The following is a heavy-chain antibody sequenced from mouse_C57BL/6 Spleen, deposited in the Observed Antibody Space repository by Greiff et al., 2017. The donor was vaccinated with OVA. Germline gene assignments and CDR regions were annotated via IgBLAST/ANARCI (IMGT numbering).Heavy chain of an antibody. CDR2: IDPSDSET. CDR1: GYTFTSYW. CDR3: ARGDGYSYYFDY. Sequence: QVQLQQPGAELVRPGSSVKLSCKASGYTFTSYWMHWVKQRPIQGLEWIGNIDPSDSETHYNQKFKDKATLTVDKSSSTAYMQLSSLTSEDSAVYYCARGDGYSYYFDYWGQGTTLTVSS. J-gene: IGHJ2*01. V-gene: IGHV1-52*01. D-gene: IGHD2-3*01.